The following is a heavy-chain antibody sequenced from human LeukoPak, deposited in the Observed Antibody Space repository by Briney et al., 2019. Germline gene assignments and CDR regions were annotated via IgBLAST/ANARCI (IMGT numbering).Heavy chain of an antibody. CDR3: ARMWYYYDSSGYLEYNWFDP. Sequence: ASVKVSCKASGYTFTSYDINWVRQATGQGLEWMGWMNPNRGNTGYAQKFQGRCTMTRNTSISTAYMELRSLRSEDTAVYYCARMWYYYDSSGYLEYNWFDPWGQGTLVTVSS. V-gene: IGHV1-8*01. CDR2: MNPNRGNT. D-gene: IGHD3-22*01. J-gene: IGHJ5*02. CDR1: GYTFTSYD.